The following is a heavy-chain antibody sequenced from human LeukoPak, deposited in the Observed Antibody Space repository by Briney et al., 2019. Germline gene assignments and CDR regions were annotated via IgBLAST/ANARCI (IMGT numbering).Heavy chain of an antibody. J-gene: IGHJ4*02. CDR1: GGTFSSYA. Sequence: ASVRVSCKASGGTFSSYAISWVRQAPGQGLEWMGWINPNSGGTNYAQKFQGRVTMTRDTSISTAYMELSRLRSDDTAVYYCARDLPNPLWFGDSPTPLDWGQGTLVTVSS. CDR3: ARDLPNPLWFGDSPTPLD. CDR2: INPNSGGT. V-gene: IGHV1-2*02. D-gene: IGHD3-10*01.